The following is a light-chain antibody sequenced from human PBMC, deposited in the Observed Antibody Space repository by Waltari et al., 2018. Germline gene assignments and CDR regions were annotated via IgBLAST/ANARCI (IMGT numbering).Light chain of an antibody. CDR1: QSVSSN. CDR3: QQYNTWPPIT. Sequence: EIVMTQSPATLSVSPGERATLSCRASQSVSSNLAWYQQKPGQTPRLIIYEASTRPTGIPARFSGSGSGTEFTLSISSLQSEDFAVYYCQQYNTWPPITFGQGTRLEIK. V-gene: IGKV3-15*01. CDR2: EAS. J-gene: IGKJ5*01.